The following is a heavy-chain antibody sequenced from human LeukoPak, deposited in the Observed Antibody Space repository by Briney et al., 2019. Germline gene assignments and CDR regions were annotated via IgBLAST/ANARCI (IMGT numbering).Heavy chain of an antibody. CDR3: ARGGPYHAFDI. CDR2: VNNDGSAT. D-gene: IGHD2-2*01. V-gene: IGHV3-74*01. CDR1: GFTFSSYW. Sequence: PGGSLRLSCAASGFTFSSYWIYWVRQVPGKGLVYVSRVNNDGSATTYADSVRGRFTISRDNAKNTVYLQMDSLRVEDTAIYYCARGGPYHAFDIWGQGTMVTVSS. J-gene: IGHJ3*02.